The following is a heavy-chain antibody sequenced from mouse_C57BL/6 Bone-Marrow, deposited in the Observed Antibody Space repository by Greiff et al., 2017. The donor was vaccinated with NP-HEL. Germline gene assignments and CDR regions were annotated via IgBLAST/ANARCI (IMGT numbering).Heavy chain of an antibody. V-gene: IGHV1-15*01. CDR2: IDPETGGT. D-gene: IGHD1-1*01. CDR3: TRSSSLYYGNYFDY. Sequence: LVESGAELVRPGASVTLSCKASGYTFTDYEMHWVKQTPVHGLEWIGAIDPETGGTAYNQKFKGKAILTADKSSSTAYMELRILTSEDSAVYYCTRSSSLYYGNYFDYWGQGTTLTVSS. J-gene: IGHJ2*01. CDR1: GYTFTDYE.